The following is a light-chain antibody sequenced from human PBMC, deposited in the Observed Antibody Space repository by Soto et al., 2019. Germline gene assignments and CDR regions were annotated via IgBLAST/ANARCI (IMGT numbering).Light chain of an antibody. Sequence: EIIMTQSPATLSVSPGERATLSRRGSQSVSILVAWYQKKPGQAPRLLIHGATTRATGIPARFSGSGSGTDFTLTISSLEPEDFAFYYCQQRNSWPRTFGQGTKVDIK. CDR2: GAT. CDR1: QSVSIL. J-gene: IGKJ1*01. V-gene: IGKV3-15*01. CDR3: QQRNSWPRT.